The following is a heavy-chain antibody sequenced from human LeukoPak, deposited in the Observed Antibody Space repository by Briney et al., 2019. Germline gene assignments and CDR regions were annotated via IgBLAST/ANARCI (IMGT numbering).Heavy chain of an antibody. CDR1: GFTFSDYH. V-gene: IGHV3-11*04. Sequence: GGSLRLSCAASGFTFSDYHMSWIRQAPGKGLEWVAYISRGGRTVDYADSVKGRFTISRDSAKNALYLQMNSLRAEDTAVYYCARVAMIVAKPYDNWGQGTLVTVSS. J-gene: IGHJ4*02. D-gene: IGHD3-22*01. CDR2: ISRGGRTV. CDR3: ARVAMIVAKPYDN.